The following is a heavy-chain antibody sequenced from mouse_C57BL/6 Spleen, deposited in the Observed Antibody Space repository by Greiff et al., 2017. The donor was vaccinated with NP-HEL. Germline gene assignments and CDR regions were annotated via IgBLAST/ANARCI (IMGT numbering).Heavy chain of an antibody. CDR3: AREGVDDGYYLFAY. J-gene: IGHJ3*01. CDR1: GYTFTSYW. V-gene: IGHV1-55*01. Sequence: QVQLQQPGAELVKPGASVKMSCKASGYTFTSYWITWVKQRPGQGLEWIGDIYPGSGSTNYNEKFKSKATLTVDTSSSTAYMQLSSLTSEDSAVYYCAREGVDDGYYLFAYWGQGTLVTVSA. CDR2: IYPGSGST. D-gene: IGHD2-3*01.